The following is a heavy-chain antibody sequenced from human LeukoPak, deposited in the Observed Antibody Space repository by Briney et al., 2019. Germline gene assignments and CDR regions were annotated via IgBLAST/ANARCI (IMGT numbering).Heavy chain of an antibody. Sequence: SEALSLTCTVSGGSVSSGIYYWSWIRQPPEKGLEWIGFMHHSGSTSHHPSLQNRVTISVDTSKNQLSLKLSSATAADTAVYYCASGYFAAGYWGQGTLVTVSS. D-gene: IGHD3-9*01. CDR3: ASGYFAAGY. J-gene: IGHJ4*02. CDR2: MHHSGST. V-gene: IGHV4-61*01. CDR1: GGSVSSGIYY.